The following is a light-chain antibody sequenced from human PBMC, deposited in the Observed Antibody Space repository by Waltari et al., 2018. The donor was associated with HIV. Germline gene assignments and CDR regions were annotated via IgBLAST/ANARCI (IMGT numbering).Light chain of an antibody. Sequence: GGQSVEYKGVQWYQQKPGQAPILVIYDYTDRTTGIPERFSGSSSGNTATLTVTMVEAGDEADYYCQVWDTSSDHPAFFGGGTKLTVV. CDR2: DYT. J-gene: IGLJ2*01. CDR1: SVEYKG. CDR3: QVWDTSSDHPAF. V-gene: IGLV3-21*02.